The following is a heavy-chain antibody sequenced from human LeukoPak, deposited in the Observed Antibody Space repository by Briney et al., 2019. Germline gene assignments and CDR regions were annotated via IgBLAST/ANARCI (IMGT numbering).Heavy chain of an antibody. Sequence: GASVKVSYKASGYTFPSYFMHWVRQALGQGLEWMGIINPTGGSTTYAQKFQGRVTMTRDTSTSTVYMELSSLRSDDTAVYYCARTAARRFDYWGQGTLVTVSS. CDR1: GYTFPSYF. J-gene: IGHJ4*02. V-gene: IGHV1-46*01. CDR2: INPTGGST. D-gene: IGHD6-6*01. CDR3: ARTAARRFDY.